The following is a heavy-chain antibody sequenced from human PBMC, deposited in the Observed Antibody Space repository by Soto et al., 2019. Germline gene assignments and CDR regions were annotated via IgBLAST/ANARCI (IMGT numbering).Heavy chain of an antibody. J-gene: IGHJ4*02. CDR2: IIPIFGTA. V-gene: IGHV1-69*01. CDR3: ARVGYSSGCYGAHGY. CDR1: GGTFSSYA. D-gene: IGHD6-19*01. Sequence: KVSCKASGGTFSSYAISWVRQAPGQGLEWMGGIIPIFGTANYAQKFQGRVTITADESTSTAYMELSSLRSEDTAVYYCARVGYSSGCYGAHGYWGQGTLVTLSS.